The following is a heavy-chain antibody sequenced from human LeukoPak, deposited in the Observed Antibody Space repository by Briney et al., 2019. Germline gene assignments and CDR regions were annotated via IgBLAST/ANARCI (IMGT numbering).Heavy chain of an antibody. D-gene: IGHD5-12*01. J-gene: IGHJ6*03. CDR2: ISSSSSYI. CDR3: ARAQYLSAYADSRRNYYYYMDV. V-gene: IGHV3-21*01. Sequence: GGSLRLSCAASGFTFSSYWMHWVRQAPGKGLEWVSSISSSSSYIYYADSVKGRFTISRDNAKNSLYLQMNSLRADDTAVYYCARAQYLSAYADSRRNYYYYMDVWGKGTTVTVSS. CDR1: GFTFSSYW.